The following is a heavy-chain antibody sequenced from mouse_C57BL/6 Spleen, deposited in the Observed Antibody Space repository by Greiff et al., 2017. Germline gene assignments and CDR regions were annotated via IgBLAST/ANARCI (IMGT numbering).Heavy chain of an antibody. CDR2: ISSGSSTI. D-gene: IGHD1-1*01. CDR3: ASYGRDYYAMDY. CDR1: GFTFSDYG. J-gene: IGHJ4*01. V-gene: IGHV5-17*01. Sequence: EVMLVESGGGLVKPGGSLKLSCAASGFTFSDYGMHWVRQAPEKGLEWVAYISSGSSTIYYADTVKGRFTISRDNAKNTLCLQMTSLRSEDTAMYYCASYGRDYYAMDYWGQGTSVTVSS.